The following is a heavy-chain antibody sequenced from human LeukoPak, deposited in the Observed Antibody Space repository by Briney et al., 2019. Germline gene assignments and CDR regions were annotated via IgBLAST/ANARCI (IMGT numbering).Heavy chain of an antibody. CDR3: AKDAQRGFDFSNSLES. J-gene: IGHJ4*02. CDR1: GFTFSHYG. Sequence: GGSLRLSCATSGFTFSHYGMHWVRQAPGKGLEWVAVIWNDGTDKYYGDSVKGRFTISRDTSKNTVYLQMNSLRVEDTAVYYCAKDAQRGFDFSNSLESWGQGTLVTVSS. CDR2: IWNDGTDK. D-gene: IGHD4-11*01. V-gene: IGHV3-33*06.